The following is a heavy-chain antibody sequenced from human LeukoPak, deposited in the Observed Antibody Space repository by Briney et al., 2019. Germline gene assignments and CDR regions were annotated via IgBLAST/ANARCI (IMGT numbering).Heavy chain of an antibody. CDR3: ASLRWLQFDY. V-gene: IGHV3-53*01. CDR1: GFTVSSNY. D-gene: IGHD5-24*01. CDR2: IYRGGIT. J-gene: IGHJ4*02. Sequence: GGSLRLSCAASGFTVSSNYMNWVRQAPGKGLEWVSVIYRGGITSYADSVKGRFTVSRDNFRNTLYLQMNSLRAEDTAVYYCASLRWLQFDYWGQGILVTVSS.